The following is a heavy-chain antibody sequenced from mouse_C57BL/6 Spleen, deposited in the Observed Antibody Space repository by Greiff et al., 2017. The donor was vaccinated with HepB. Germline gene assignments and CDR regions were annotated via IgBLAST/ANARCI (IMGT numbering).Heavy chain of an antibody. CDR3: ARYGPLRDWYFDV. CDR2: IRNKANGYTT. V-gene: IGHV7-3*01. D-gene: IGHD1-1*01. CDR1: GFTFTDYY. J-gene: IGHJ1*03. Sequence: EVKLMESGGGLVQPGGSLSLSCAASGFTFTDYYMSWVRQPPGKALEWLGFIRNKANGYTTEYSASVKGRFTISRDNSQSILYLQMNALRAEDSATYYCARYGPLRDWYFDVWGTGTTVTVSS.